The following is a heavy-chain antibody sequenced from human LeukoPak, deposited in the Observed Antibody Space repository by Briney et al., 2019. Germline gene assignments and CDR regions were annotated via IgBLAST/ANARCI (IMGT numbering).Heavy chain of an antibody. V-gene: IGHV3-48*01. Sequence: PGGSLRLSCAASGFTFSSYSMNWVRQAPGKGLEWASYISSSSSTIYYADSVKGRFTISRDNAKNSLYLQMNSLRAEDTAVYYCARAVYGDYWFDPWGQGTLVTVSS. CDR3: ARAVYGDYWFDP. CDR2: ISSSSSTI. J-gene: IGHJ5*02. CDR1: GFTFSSYS. D-gene: IGHD4-17*01.